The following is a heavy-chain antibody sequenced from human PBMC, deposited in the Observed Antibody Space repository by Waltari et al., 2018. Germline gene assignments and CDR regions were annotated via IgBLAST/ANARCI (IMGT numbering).Heavy chain of an antibody. CDR1: GFSFGDYW. Sequence: EVLLVESGGGLVQSGGSLGLSCKASGFSFGDYWMTWVRQAPGKGLEWVANIKRDGREKYYVDSVKGRFSISRDNSEKSLYLQMDNLRPEDTAVYYCARDHEYIADYWGQGTLVTVSS. D-gene: IGHD3-16*02. J-gene: IGHJ4*02. V-gene: IGHV3-7*01. CDR3: ARDHEYIADY. CDR2: IKRDGREK.